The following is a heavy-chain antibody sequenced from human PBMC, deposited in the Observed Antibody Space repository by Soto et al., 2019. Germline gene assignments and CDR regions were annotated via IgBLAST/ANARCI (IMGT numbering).Heavy chain of an antibody. CDR3: ARGLITGSQYSGGWYYFDS. CDR2: IYHSGST. D-gene: IGHD1-26*01. Sequence: LSLTCAVSGGSISSSNWWSWVRQPPGKGLEWIGEIYHSGSTNYNPSLKSQVTISVDKSKNQFSLKLSSVTAADTAVYYCARGLITGSQYSGGWYYFDSWGQGTQVTVSS. J-gene: IGHJ4*02. V-gene: IGHV4-4*02. CDR1: GGSISSSNW.